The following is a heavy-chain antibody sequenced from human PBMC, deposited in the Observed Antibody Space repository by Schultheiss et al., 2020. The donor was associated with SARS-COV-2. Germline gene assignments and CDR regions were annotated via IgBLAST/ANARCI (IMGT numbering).Heavy chain of an antibody. CDR1: GGSISSGGYY. V-gene: IGHV4-31*11. CDR3: ARSTEAYNWFDP. J-gene: IGHJ5*02. CDR2: IYYSGST. D-gene: IGHD5/OR15-5a*01. Sequence: SETLSLTCAVSGGSISSGGYYWSWIRQHPGKGLEWIGYIYYSGSTNYNPSLKSRVTISVDKSKNQFSLKLNSVTAADTAVYYCARSTEAYNWFDPWGQGTLVTVSS.